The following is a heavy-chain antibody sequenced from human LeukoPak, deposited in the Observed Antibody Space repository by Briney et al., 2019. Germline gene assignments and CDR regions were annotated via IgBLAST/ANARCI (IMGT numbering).Heavy chain of an antibody. CDR1: GFSFISYG. CDR2: ISDDGRRK. V-gene: IGHV3-30*18. CDR3: AKRPSDYGDYVSYFDY. D-gene: IGHD4-17*01. Sequence: PGGSLRLSCAASGFSFISYGMHWVRQAPGKVLEWVGSISDDGRRKDYADSVKGRFTISRDNSKDILYLQMNSLRAEDTGVYYCAKRPSDYGDYVSYFDYWGQGTLVTVSS. J-gene: IGHJ4*02.